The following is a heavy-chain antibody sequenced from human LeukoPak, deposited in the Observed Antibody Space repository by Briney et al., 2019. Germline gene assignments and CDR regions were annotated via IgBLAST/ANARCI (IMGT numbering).Heavy chain of an antibody. D-gene: IGHD2-2*01. CDR3: ARAPSTPDIVVVPWFDP. CDR2: INPIFGTA. Sequence: ASVKVSCKASVGTFSSYAISWVRQAPGQGLEWMGGINPIFGTANYAQTFQGRVTITADKSTSTAYMELSSLRSEDTAVYYCARAPSTPDIVVVPWFDPWGQGTLVTVSS. V-gene: IGHV1-69*06. CDR1: VGTFSSYA. J-gene: IGHJ5*02.